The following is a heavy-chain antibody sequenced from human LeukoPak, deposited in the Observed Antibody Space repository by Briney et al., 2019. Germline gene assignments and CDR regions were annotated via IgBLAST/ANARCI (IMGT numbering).Heavy chain of an antibody. J-gene: IGHJ4*02. V-gene: IGHV4-39*01. CDR3: ARHYYDRTGYYYFDY. CDR2: IYYSGST. Sequence: SETLSLTCTVSGGSISSSSYYWGWIRQPPGKGLEWIGIIYYSGSTYYNPSLKSRLTISVDTSKNQFSLKLSSVTATDTAVYYCARHYYDRTGYYYFDYWGQGTLVTVSS. D-gene: IGHD3-22*01. CDR1: GGSISSSSYY.